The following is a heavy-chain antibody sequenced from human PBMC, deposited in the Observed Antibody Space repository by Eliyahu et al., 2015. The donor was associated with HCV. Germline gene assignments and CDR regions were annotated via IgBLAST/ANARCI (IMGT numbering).Heavy chain of an antibody. V-gene: IGHV3-21*01. D-gene: IGHD6-13*01. CDR2: ITSSSDYI. Sequence: EVQLVESGGGLVKPGGSLRLSCAASGFTFSSYSMNWVRQAPGKGLEWVSSITSSSDYIYYPDSVNGRFTISRDNAKKSLYLQMNSLRAEDTAVYYCAYLGIAAAGQYYYGLDVWGQGTTVTVSS. CDR1: GFTFSSYS. J-gene: IGHJ6*02. CDR3: AYLGIAAAGQYYYGLDV.